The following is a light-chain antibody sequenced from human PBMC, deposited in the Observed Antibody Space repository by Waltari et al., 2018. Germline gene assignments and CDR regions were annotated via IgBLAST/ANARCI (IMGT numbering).Light chain of an antibody. CDR3: QQYDSESYT. CDR2: RPS. J-gene: IGKJ2*01. CDR1: ESISLW. V-gene: IGKV1-5*03. Sequence: DIQMTQSPSTLSASVGDKVTITCRAKESISLWFAWYQHKPGTAPTQLIYRPSTLERGDPSRFRGAEYGTEPPPPLTSLQPHDFATYYCQQYDSESYTFGQGTKLEIK.